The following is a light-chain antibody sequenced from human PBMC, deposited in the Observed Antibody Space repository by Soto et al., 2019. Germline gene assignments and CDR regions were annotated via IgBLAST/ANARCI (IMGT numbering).Light chain of an antibody. J-gene: IGKJ4*01. CDR3: QQYDNLPLT. V-gene: IGKV1-33*01. CDR2: YAS. Sequence: DIQMTQSPSSLSASVGDRVTITCQASQDISNYLNWYQQKPGKAPKLLIYYASNLETGVPSRFSGSGSGTDFTFTISRLQPEDIATYYCQQYDNLPLTFGGGTKGEIK. CDR1: QDISNY.